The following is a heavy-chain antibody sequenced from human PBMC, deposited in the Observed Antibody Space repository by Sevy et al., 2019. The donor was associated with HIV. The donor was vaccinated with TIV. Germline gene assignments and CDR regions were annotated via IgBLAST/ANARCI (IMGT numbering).Heavy chain of an antibody. CDR1: GFTFDDYA. D-gene: IGHD2-21*01. Sequence: GGSLRLSCAASGFTFDDYAMHWVRQAPGKGLEWVSGISWNSGSIGYADSVKGRFTISRDNAKNSLYLQMNSLTTEDTAVYYCARLPPTRAFDIWGQGTLVTVSS. J-gene: IGHJ3*02. CDR2: ISWNSGSI. V-gene: IGHV3-9*01. CDR3: ARLPPTRAFDI.